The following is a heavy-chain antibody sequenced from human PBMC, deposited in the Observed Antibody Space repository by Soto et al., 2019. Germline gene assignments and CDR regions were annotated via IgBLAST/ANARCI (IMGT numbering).Heavy chain of an antibody. J-gene: IGHJ4*02. CDR2: ISSSSSTI. D-gene: IGHD3-9*01. CDR3: ARGALLRYFEWYQLGLL. CDR1: GFTFSSYS. Sequence: EVQLVESGGGLVQPGGSLRLSCAASGFTFSSYSMNWVRQAPGKGLEWVSYISSSSSTIYYADSVKGRFTISRDNAKNSLYLQMNSLRAEDTAVYYCARGALLRYFEWYQLGLLWGQGTLVTVSS. V-gene: IGHV3-48*01.